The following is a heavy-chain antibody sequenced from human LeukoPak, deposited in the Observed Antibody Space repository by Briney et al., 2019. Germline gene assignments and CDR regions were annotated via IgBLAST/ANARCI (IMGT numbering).Heavy chain of an antibody. V-gene: IGHV4-34*01. CDR3: ASLGYCSSTSCHGGYYYYMDV. J-gene: IGHJ6*03. Sequence: SETLSLTCAVHGGSFSGYYWSWIRQPPGKGLEWIGEINHSGSTNYNPSLKSRVTISVDTSKNQFSLKLSSVTAADTAVYYCASLGYCSSTSCHGGYYYYMDVWGKGTTVTVSS. D-gene: IGHD2-2*03. CDR1: GGSFSGYY. CDR2: INHSGST.